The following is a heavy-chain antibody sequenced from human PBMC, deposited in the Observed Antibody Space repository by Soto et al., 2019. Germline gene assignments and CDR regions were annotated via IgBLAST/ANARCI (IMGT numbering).Heavy chain of an antibody. CDR3: ARVRRRDWEMQQQVTYYYYGMDV. Sequence: GSLRLSCDASSXTFYNYWMSWVRRAPGKGLEWVANINQDGSDKYYVDSVKGRFTISRDDAKNSLYLLMNRLRVEDTAVYYCARVRRRDWEMQQQVTYYYYGMDVWGQGTTGTVS. CDR1: SXTFYNYW. D-gene: IGHD6-13*01. J-gene: IGHJ6*02. CDR2: INQDGSDK. V-gene: IGHV3-7*01.